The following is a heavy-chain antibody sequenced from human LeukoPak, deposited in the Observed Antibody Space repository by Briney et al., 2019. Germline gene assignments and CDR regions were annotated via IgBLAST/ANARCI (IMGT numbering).Heavy chain of an antibody. D-gene: IGHD5-18*01. J-gene: IGHJ4*02. CDR3: ARNGGYSYGYDPYYFDY. CDR2: ISYDGSNK. CDR1: GFTFSSYS. Sequence: GSLRLSCAASGFTFSSYSMNWVRQAPGKGLEWVAVISYDGSNKYYAESVKGRFTISRDNSKNTLYLQMNSLRAEDTAVYYCARNGGYSYGYDPYYFDYWGQGTLVTVSS. V-gene: IGHV3-30*03.